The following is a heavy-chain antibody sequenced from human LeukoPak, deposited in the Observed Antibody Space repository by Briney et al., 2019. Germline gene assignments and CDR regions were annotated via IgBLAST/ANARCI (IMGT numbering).Heavy chain of an antibody. Sequence: PSETLSLTCTVSGYSISNGYYWGWIRQPPGKGLEWVGSISHRGSTYYNPSLRSRITISLDRSKQKFSLKLASVTAADTAVYYCATFGSSMATFDYWGQGTLVTVSS. J-gene: IGHJ4*02. CDR3: ATFGSSMATFDY. V-gene: IGHV4-38-2*02. D-gene: IGHD5-24*01. CDR1: GYSISNGYY. CDR2: ISHRGST.